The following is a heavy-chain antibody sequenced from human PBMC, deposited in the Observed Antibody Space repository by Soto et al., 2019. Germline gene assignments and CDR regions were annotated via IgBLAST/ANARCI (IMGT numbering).Heavy chain of an antibody. CDR2: INPSGGST. D-gene: IGHD4-17*01. CDR3: ARDYGDYVGFIDY. V-gene: IGHV1-46*01. Sequence: QVQLVQSGAEVKKPGASVEVSCKASGYTFTSYYMHWVRQAPGQGLEWMGIINPSGGSTSYAQKFQGRVTMTRDTSTSTVYMELSSLRSEDMAVYYCARDYGDYVGFIDYWGQGTLVTVSS. J-gene: IGHJ4*02. CDR1: GYTFTSYY.